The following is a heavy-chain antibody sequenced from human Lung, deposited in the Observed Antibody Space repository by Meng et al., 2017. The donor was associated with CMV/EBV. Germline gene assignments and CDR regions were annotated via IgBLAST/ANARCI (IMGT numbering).Heavy chain of an antibody. J-gene: IGHJ6*02. D-gene: IGHD4-17*01. V-gene: IGHV1-8*01. Sequence: SVXVSCKASGYTLTTYGINWVRQAPGQGLEWMGWVNPYNGDGGYAQRFQGRVTVTMDTSINTAYLELTSLRSDDTAVYYCVRAVHGLEIWGQGTTVTSP. CDR3: VRAVHGLEI. CDR1: GYTLTTYG. CDR2: VNPYNGDG.